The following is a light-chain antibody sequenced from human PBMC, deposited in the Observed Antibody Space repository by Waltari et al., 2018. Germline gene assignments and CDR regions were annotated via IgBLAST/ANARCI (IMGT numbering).Light chain of an antibody. J-gene: IGKJ2*01. CDR1: QNIGTT. CDR2: LAS. CDR3: QQFTIWPYT. Sequence: EIVMTQSPAALSVSPGARVTLSCRASQNIGTTLAWYQQKPGQSPRLLLYLASTRATGVPARFSGSGSGTEFTLTISSLQSEDFGVYYCQQFTIWPYTFGQGTKLEI. V-gene: IGKV3-15*01.